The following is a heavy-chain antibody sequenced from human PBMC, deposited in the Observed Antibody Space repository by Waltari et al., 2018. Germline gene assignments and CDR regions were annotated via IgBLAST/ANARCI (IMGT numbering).Heavy chain of an antibody. J-gene: IGHJ5*02. Sequence: QVQLVESGGGVVQPGKSLRLSCAASGFTFSTYTRTWVRQPPGKGLEWVALISYDGSTKYYADSVKGRFTISRDNSKDTLYLQMSSLRAEDTAVYSCARTMGGHYDFSFDPWGQGTLVTVSS. CDR3: ARTMGGHYDFSFDP. CDR2: ISYDGSTK. V-gene: IGHV3-30-3*01. CDR1: GFTFSTYT. D-gene: IGHD3-3*01.